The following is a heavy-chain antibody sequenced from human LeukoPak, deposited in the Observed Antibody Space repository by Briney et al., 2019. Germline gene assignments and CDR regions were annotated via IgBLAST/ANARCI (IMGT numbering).Heavy chain of an antibody. Sequence: PGGSLRLSCAASGFTFSSCWMSWVRQAPGKGLEWVANIKQDGSEKYYVDSVKGRFTISRDNAKNSLYLQMNSLRAEDTAVYYCAREQQLLYWGQGTLVTVSS. CDR3: AREQQLLY. CDR1: GFTFSSCW. CDR2: IKQDGSEK. J-gene: IGHJ4*02. V-gene: IGHV3-7*01. D-gene: IGHD6-13*01.